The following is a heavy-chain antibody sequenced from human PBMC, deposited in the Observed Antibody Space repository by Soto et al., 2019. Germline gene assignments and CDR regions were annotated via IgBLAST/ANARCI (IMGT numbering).Heavy chain of an antibody. CDR2: TYYRSKWYN. D-gene: IGHD3-22*01. J-gene: IGHJ4*01. CDR3: TTDSYFTLKLVRFDY. V-gene: IGHV6-1*01. CDR1: GDSVSSNSAA. Sequence: SQPLSLTCAISGDSVSSNSAAWNWIRQSPSRGLEWLGRTYYRSKWYNDYAVSVKSRITINPDTSKNQFSLQLNSVTPEDTAVYYCTTDSYFTLKLVRFDYWGLGTLVTVSS.